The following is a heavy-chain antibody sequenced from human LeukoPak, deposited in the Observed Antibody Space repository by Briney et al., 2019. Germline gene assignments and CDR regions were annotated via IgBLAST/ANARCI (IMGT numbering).Heavy chain of an antibody. D-gene: IGHD1-14*01. CDR2: ISYDGSNK. Sequence: PGGSLRLSCAASGFTFSSSAMHWVRQAPGKGLEWVAAISYDGSNKYYADSVKGRFTFSRDNSKNTIYLQMNSLRAEDTAVYYCAKDWGNRFDYWGQGTLVTVSS. J-gene: IGHJ4*02. CDR1: GFTFSSSA. CDR3: AKDWGNRFDY. V-gene: IGHV3-30-3*01.